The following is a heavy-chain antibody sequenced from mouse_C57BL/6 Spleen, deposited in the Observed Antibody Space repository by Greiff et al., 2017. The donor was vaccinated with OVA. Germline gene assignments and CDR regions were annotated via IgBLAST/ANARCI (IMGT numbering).Heavy chain of an antibody. CDR2: ISDGGSYT. J-gene: IGHJ4*01. V-gene: IGHV5-4*01. CDR1: GFTFSSYA. Sequence: EVQRVESGGGLVKPGGSLKLSCAASGFTFSSYAMSWVRQTPEKRLEWVATISDGGSYTYYPDNVKGRFTISRDNAKNNLYLQMSHLKSEDTAMYYCARAIYYDYDVYAMDYWGQGTSVTVSS. CDR3: ARAIYYDYDVYAMDY. D-gene: IGHD2-4*01.